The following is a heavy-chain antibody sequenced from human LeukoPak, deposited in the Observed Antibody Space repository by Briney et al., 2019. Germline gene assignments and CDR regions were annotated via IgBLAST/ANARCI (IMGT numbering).Heavy chain of an antibody. CDR2: MNPNSGNT. D-gene: IGHD4-23*01. Sequence: ASVKVSCKASGYTFTSYDINWVRQATGQGLEWMGWMNPNSGNTGYAQKFQGRVTMTRNTSISTAYMELSSLRSEDTAVYYCARDESTVVTADRLQHWGQGTLVTVSS. J-gene: IGHJ1*01. CDR1: GYTFTSYD. V-gene: IGHV1-8*01. CDR3: ARDESTVVTADRLQH.